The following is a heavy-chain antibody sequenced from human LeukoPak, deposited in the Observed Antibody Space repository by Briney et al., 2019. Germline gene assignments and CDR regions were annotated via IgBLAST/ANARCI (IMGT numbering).Heavy chain of an antibody. Sequence: PGGSLRLSCVVSGVTVSSNYLNWVRQAPGKGLEWVSLLYSAGNTFYADSVKGRFTISRDNSKNTFFLQMNSLRAEDTAVYYCASQFYGGTHLPLAYWGQGTLVTVSS. D-gene: IGHD4-23*01. CDR1: GVTVSSNY. CDR3: ASQFYGGTHLPLAY. CDR2: LYSAGNT. J-gene: IGHJ4*02. V-gene: IGHV3-66*04.